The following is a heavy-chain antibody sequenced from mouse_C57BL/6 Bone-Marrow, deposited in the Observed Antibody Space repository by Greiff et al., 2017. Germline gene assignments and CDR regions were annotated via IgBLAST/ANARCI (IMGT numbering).Heavy chain of an antibody. CDR2: IDPENGDT. J-gene: IGHJ3*01. CDR3: TIWGVGSFAY. CDR1: GFNIKDVY. Sequence: EVQLQQSGAELVRPGASVKLSCTASGFNIKDVYMHWVKQRPEQGLEWIGWIDPENGDTEYASKFQGKATITADTSSNTAYLQLSSLTSEDTAVYYCTIWGVGSFAYWDQGTLVSVSA. V-gene: IGHV14-4*01. D-gene: IGHD1-1*02.